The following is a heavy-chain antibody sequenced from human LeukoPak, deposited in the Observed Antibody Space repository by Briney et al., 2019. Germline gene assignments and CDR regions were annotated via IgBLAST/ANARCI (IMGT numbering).Heavy chain of an antibody. J-gene: IGHJ4*02. CDR2: INPNSGGT. CDR1: GYTFTGYY. CDR3: ARDQKYPLLSSGYYPVFDY. D-gene: IGHD3-22*01. V-gene: IGHV1-2*02. Sequence: ASVKVSCKASGYTFTGYYMHWVRQAPGQGLEWMGWINPNSGGTNYAQKFQGRVTMTRDTSISTAYMELSRLRSDDTAVYYCARDQKYPLLSSGYYPVFDYWGQGTLVTVSS.